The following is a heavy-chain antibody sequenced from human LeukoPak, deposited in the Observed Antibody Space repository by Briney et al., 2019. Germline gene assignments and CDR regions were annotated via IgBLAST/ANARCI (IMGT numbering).Heavy chain of an antibody. V-gene: IGHV4-34*01. CDR3: ARRGEQVYPNWFDP. CDR2: INHSGST. J-gene: IGHJ5*02. CDR1: GGSFSGYY. Sequence: SETLSLTCAVYGGSFSGYYWSWIRQPPGKGQEWIGEINHSGSTNYNPSLKSRVIISVDTSKNQFSLKLTSVIAADTAVYYCARRGEQVYPNWFDPWGQGTLVTVSS. D-gene: IGHD1/OR15-1a*01.